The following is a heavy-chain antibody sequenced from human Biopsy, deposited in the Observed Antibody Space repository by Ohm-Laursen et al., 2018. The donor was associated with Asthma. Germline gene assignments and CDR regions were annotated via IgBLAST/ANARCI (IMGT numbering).Heavy chain of an antibody. CDR3: ARAYGGSFFSGAFDV. Sequence: GSLRLSCSASGFTVSSNGMSWVRQPPGKGLEWVSVIYSGGGTFYAGSVKGRVTISRDISKNTLSLQMNSLRAEDTAVYYCARAYGGSFFSGAFDVWGQGTMVTVSS. CDR2: IYSGGGT. J-gene: IGHJ3*01. D-gene: IGHD4-23*01. CDR1: GFTVSSNG. V-gene: IGHV3-53*01.